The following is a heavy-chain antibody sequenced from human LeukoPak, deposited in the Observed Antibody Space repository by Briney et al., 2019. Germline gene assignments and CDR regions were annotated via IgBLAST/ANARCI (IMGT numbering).Heavy chain of an antibody. V-gene: IGHV3-48*01. CDR3: ARRFDS. Sequence: GGSLRLSCAASGFTFSTYSMNWVRQAPGKGLEWVSYITGSSSTIYYADSVKGRFTISRDNAKNSLYLQMNSLRAEDTAVYYCARRFDSWGQGTLVIVSS. CDR1: GFTFSTYS. J-gene: IGHJ4*02. CDR2: ITGSSSTI.